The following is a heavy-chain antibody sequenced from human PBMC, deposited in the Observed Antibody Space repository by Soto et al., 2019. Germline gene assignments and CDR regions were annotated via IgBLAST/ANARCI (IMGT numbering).Heavy chain of an antibody. CDR3: AGGGGVGVAGSAAFDM. V-gene: IGHV1-2*02. CDR1: GYPVTAYY. Sequence: QLHLVQSGAVVKKPGASVTVSCSASGYPVTAYYMHWVRQAPGRGLEWMGGINPATGAAKYTQTFQGRVTIARDTSKSTGFMEPSGLTSEDTARFFRAGGGGVGVAGSAAFDMWGQGTLVTVSS. CDR2: INPATGAA. D-gene: IGHD3-3*01. J-gene: IGHJ3*02.